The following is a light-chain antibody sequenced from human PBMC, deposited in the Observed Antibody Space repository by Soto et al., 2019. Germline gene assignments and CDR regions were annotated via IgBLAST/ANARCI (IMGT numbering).Light chain of an antibody. CDR1: QSVGSS. CDR2: DAS. CDR3: QRRNNWPLLWS. V-gene: IGKV3-11*01. Sequence: EIVLTQSPATLSLSPGERATLSCRASQSVGSSLAWYQQKPGQSPRLLIYDASNRATGIPARFSGSGSGTDFTLTISSLEPEDFVVYYCQRRNNWPLLWSFSGGTKVEIK. J-gene: IGKJ4*01.